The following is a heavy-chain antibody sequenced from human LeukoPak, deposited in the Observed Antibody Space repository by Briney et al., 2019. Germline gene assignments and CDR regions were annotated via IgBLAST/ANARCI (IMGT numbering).Heavy chain of an antibody. CDR2: INPSGGRT. J-gene: IGHJ3*02. CDR1: GYTFTSYY. CDR3: ARDLRCVDLDLSGSAFDI. D-gene: IGHD1-1*01. Sequence: ASVKVSCKSSGYTFTSYYMHWVRQPPGQGLEWMGIINPSGGRTSYAQKFQGRVTMTRDTSTSTVEMELSSLRSEDTAVYYCARDLRCVDLDLSGSAFDIWGQGTMVTVSS. V-gene: IGHV1-46*01.